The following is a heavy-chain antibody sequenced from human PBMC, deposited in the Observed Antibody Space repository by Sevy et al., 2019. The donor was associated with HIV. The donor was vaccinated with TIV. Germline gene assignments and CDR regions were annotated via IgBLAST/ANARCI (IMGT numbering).Heavy chain of an antibody. D-gene: IGHD6-13*01. J-gene: IGHJ6*03. CDR3: ARARGQQLGLYFYYFYMDV. V-gene: IGHV4-39*01. Sequence: SETLSLTCTVSGGSISNGHYYWGWIRQPPGKGLEWIGSIYYSGSTYYNPSLKSRVTISVDTSKNQFSLQLSSATAADTAVYYCARARGQQLGLYFYYFYMDVWGTGTTVTVSS. CDR2: IYYSGST. CDR1: GGSISNGHYY.